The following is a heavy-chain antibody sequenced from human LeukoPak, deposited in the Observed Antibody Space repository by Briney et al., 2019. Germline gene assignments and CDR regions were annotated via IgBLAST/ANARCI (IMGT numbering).Heavy chain of an antibody. D-gene: IGHD3-22*01. CDR2: INHSGST. J-gene: IGHJ5*02. CDR3: ARGSVFRWLLLSGWFDP. Sequence: TSETLSLTCAVYGGSFSGYYWSWIRRPPGKGLEWIGEINHSGSTNYNPSLKSRVTISVDTSKNQFSLKLSSVTAADTAVYYCARGSVFRWLLLSGWFDPWGQGTLVTVSS. V-gene: IGHV4-34*01. CDR1: GGSFSGYY.